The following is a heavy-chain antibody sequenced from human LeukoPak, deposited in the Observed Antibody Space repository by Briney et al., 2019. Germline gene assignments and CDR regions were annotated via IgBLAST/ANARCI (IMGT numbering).Heavy chain of an antibody. V-gene: IGHV4-38-2*02. CDR1: GYSVNTGYF. Sequence: SETLSLTCTVSGYSVNTGYFWGWVRQPPGKGLEWIGSAYHSGSTNYNPSLKSRVTMSVDTSKNQFSLKLSSVTAADTAVYYCARDQRVRGVNQIDIWGQGTMVTVSS. CDR3: ARDQRVRGVNQIDI. D-gene: IGHD3-10*01. CDR2: AYHSGST. J-gene: IGHJ3*02.